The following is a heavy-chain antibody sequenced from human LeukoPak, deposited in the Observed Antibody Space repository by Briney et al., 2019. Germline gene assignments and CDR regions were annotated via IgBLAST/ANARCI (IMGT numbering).Heavy chain of an antibody. D-gene: IGHD2-21*01. V-gene: IGHV4-30-4*08. CDR2: IYYSGST. Sequence: SETLSLTCTVSGGSISSGDYYWSWIRQPPGKGLEWIGYIYYSGSTYYNPSLKSRVTISVDMSKNQFSLKLSSVTAADTAVYYCAGFCGGDCYFHGNYYYYMDVWGKGTTVTVSS. CDR1: GGSISSGDYY. J-gene: IGHJ6*03. CDR3: AGFCGGDCYFHGNYYYYMDV.